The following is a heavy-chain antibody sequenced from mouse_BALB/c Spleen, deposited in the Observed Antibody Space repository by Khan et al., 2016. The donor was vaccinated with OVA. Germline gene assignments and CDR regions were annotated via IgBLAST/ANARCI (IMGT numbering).Heavy chain of an antibody. J-gene: IGHJ3*01. CDR1: GFSLTSYG. CDR3: TKVDYYGSSSWFAY. Sequence: QVQLKESGPGLVAPSQSLSITCNVSGFSLTSYGVHWVRQPPGKGLEWLGVIWAGGSTNYNSALMSRLSISKDNSKSHVFLKMNSLQTDDTATYYCTKVDYYGSSSWFAYWGQGTLVTVSA. D-gene: IGHD1-1*01. CDR2: IWAGGST. V-gene: IGHV2-9*02.